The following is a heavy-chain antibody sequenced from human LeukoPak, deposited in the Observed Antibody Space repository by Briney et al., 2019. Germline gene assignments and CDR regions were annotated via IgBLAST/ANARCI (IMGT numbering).Heavy chain of an antibody. CDR3: ARDGEYGTGSYYRGCFDY. V-gene: IGHV1-2*02. Sequence: GSVSVSCEASGYSFTALYIHWVRQAAGLVLQSLGGMDARSGETNYAYKFRARVTMTRDTSISTAYMDLGSLGSDDTAVYYCARDGEYGTGSYYRGCFDYWGQGILVTVSS. CDR2: MDARSGET. J-gene: IGHJ4*02. CDR1: GYSFTALY. D-gene: IGHD3-10*01.